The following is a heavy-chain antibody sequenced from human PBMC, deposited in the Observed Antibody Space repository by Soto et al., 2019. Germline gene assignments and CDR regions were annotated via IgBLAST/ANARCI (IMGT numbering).Heavy chain of an antibody. CDR3: AKSPGMYYYDSSGYYHYDS. D-gene: IGHD3-22*01. CDR2: MSGSGVST. J-gene: IGHJ5*01. Sequence: GGSLRLSCAASGFTFRSYAMSWVRQAPGKGVEWVAAMSGSGVSTYYADSVKGRFTISRDNSKNTLYLQMNGLRAEDTAVYYCAKSPGMYYYDSSGYYHYDSWGQGTLVTVSS. CDR1: GFTFRSYA. V-gene: IGHV3-23*01.